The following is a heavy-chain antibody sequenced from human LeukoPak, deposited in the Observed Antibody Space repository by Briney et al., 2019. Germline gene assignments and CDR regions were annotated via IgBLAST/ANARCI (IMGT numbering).Heavy chain of an antibody. J-gene: IGHJ6*03. D-gene: IGHD1-1*01. CDR1: GFSFSSYR. CDR2: VSNSGDYI. V-gene: IGHV3-21*04. CDR3: ASTTRGGTYYYYMDV. Sequence: MSGGSLRLSCAASGFSFSSYRMNWVRQAPGKGLEWVSSVSNSGDYIHYADSVKGRFTVSRDNSKNTLYLQMNSLRAEDTAVYYCASTTRGGTYYYYMDVWGKGTTVTISS.